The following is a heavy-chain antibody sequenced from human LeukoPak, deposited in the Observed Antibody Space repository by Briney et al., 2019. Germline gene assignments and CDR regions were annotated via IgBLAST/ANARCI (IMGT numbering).Heavy chain of an antibody. CDR1: GDSINSGSYN. V-gene: IGHV4-61*02. J-gene: IGHJ4*02. D-gene: IGHD3-3*01. Sequence: SETLSLTCTVSGDSINSGSYNWSWIRQPAGKGLEWIGRIDTSGSTKYNPSLKSRVTISLDTSKNQFSLKLSSVTAADTAVYYCARSGRIRFLEWLLYHPFDYWGQGTLVTVSS. CDR2: IDTSGST. CDR3: ARSGRIRFLEWLLYHPFDY.